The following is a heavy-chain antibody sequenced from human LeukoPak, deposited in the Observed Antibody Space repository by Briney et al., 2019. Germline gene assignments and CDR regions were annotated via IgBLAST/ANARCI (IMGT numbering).Heavy chain of an antibody. CDR1: GYTFTSYG. J-gene: IGHJ4*02. V-gene: IGHV1-18*01. Sequence: ASVKVSCKASGYTFTSYGISWVRQAPGQGLEWMGWISAYNGNTNYAQKLQGRVTMTTDTSTSTAYMELRSLRSDDTAVYYCARVPAAIYSSDYFDYWGQGTLVTVSS. CDR3: ARVPAAIYSSDYFDY. CDR2: ISAYNGNT. D-gene: IGHD2-2*01.